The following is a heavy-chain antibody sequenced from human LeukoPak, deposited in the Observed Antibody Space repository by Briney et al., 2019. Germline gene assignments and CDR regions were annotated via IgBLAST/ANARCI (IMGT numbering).Heavy chain of an antibody. CDR1: GFTVSSNY. Sequence: GGSLRLSCAASGFTVSSNYMSWVRQAPGKGLEWVSSISSSSSYIYYADSVKGRFTISRDNAKNSLYLQMNSLRAEDTAVYYCARETGPDDAFDIWGQGTMVTVSS. CDR2: ISSSSSYI. CDR3: ARETGPDDAFDI. J-gene: IGHJ3*02. V-gene: IGHV3-21*01.